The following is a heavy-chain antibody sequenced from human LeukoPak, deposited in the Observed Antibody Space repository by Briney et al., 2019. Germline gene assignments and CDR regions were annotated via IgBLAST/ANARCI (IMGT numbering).Heavy chain of an antibody. D-gene: IGHD1-14*01. CDR1: GFTFSSYW. CDR2: IKHDGSEK. V-gene: IGHV3-7*01. J-gene: IGHJ4*02. Sequence: PGGSLRLSCAASGFTFSSYWMSWVRQAPGKGLEWVADIKHDGSEKFYVASVRGRFTISRDNSKNTLYLQMNSLRSEDTAVYYCAKPGGRYFDSWGQGTLVTVSS. CDR3: AKPGGRYFDS.